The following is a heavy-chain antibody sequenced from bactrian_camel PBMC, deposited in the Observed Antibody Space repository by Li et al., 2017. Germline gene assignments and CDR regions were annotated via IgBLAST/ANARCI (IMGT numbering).Heavy chain of an antibody. J-gene: IGHJ7*01. CDR1: GFDDADAE. CDR2: SISPDGKE. V-gene: IGHV3S1*01. D-gene: IGHD2*01. Sequence: VQLVESGGGSVQIGGSLTLACAASRGFDDADAEWGWFRQAPGAQCEMVASISPDGKEYYGDSVEGRFTTSRNNAKNTLHLDMYNVKSDDTAKYYCAKDYCVNRECFGMDHWGQGTQVTVS.